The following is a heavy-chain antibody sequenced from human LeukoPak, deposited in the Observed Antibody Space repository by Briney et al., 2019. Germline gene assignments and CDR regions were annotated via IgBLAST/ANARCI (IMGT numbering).Heavy chain of an antibody. CDR2: MNTNSGNT. Sequence: ASVKVSFKASGYTFTSYDINWVRQATAQGLEWMGWMNTNSGNTGYAQKFQGRATMTRNTSISTAYMELSSLRSEDTAVYNCARGLWFGELYGYDYYYGMDVWGQGTTVTVSS. CDR1: GYTFTSYD. CDR3: ARGLWFGELYGYDYYYGMDV. D-gene: IGHD3-10*01. J-gene: IGHJ6*02. V-gene: IGHV1-8*01.